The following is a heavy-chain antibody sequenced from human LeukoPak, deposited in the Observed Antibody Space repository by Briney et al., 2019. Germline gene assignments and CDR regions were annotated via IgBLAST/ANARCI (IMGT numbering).Heavy chain of an antibody. V-gene: IGHV3-33*01. CDR3: ARAHFGGNPYDYGMDV. J-gene: IGHJ6*02. CDR2: IWYDGSKK. D-gene: IGHD3-10*01. Sequence: GRSLRLSCAASGFTFSTYGMHWVRQAPGKGLEWVAVIWYDGSKKYYADSVRSRFTISRDNSKNTLYLQMNSLRAEDTAVYYCARAHFGGNPYDYGMDVWGQGTTVTVSS. CDR1: GFTFSTYG.